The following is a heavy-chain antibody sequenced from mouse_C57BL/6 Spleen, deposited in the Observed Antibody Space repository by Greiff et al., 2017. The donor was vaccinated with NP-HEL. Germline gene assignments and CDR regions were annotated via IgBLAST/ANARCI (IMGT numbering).Heavy chain of an antibody. CDR1: GFTFSSSG. V-gene: IGHV5-6*01. CDR3: ARQAVTTVPYAMDY. J-gene: IGHJ4*01. Sequence: EVQLEESGGDLVKPGGSLKLSCAASGFTFSSSGMSWVRQTPDKRLEWVATISSGGSYTYYPDSVKGRFTISRDNAKNTLYLQNSSLKSEDTAMYYCARQAVTTVPYAMDYWGQGTSVTVSS. CDR2: ISSGGSYT. D-gene: IGHD2-2*01.